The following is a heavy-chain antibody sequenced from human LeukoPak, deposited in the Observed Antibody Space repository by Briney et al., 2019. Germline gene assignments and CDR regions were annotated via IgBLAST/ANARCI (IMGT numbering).Heavy chain of an antibody. CDR2: IYHSGST. Sequence: PSETLSLTCAVSGYSISSGYYWGWIRQPPGKGLEWIGSIYHSGSTYYNPSLKSRVTISVDTSKNQFSLKLSSVTAADTAVYYCARLIVVVPAAPLNWLDPWGQGTLVTVSS. J-gene: IGHJ5*02. CDR3: ARLIVVVPAAPLNWLDP. V-gene: IGHV4-38-2*01. CDR1: GYSISSGYY. D-gene: IGHD2-2*01.